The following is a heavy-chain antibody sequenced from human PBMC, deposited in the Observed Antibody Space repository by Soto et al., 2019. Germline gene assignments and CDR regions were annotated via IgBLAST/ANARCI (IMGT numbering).Heavy chain of an antibody. CDR1: GGSISSYY. J-gene: IGHJ5*02. CDR2: IYTSGST. D-gene: IGHD5-12*01. V-gene: IGHV4-4*07. CDR3: ARVGIQGRGYSGYDYSSVWFDP. Sequence: LSLTCTVSGGSISSYYWSWIRQPAGKGLEWIGRIYTSGSTNYNPSLKSRVTMSVDTSKNQFSLKLSSVTAADTAVYYCARVGIQGRGYSGYDYSSVWFDPWGQGPMVTV.